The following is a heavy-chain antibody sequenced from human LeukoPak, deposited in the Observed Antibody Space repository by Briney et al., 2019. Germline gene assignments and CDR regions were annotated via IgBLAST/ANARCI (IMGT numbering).Heavy chain of an antibody. CDR1: GYTFTSYG. J-gene: IGHJ4*02. CDR2: ISAYNGNT. V-gene: IGHV1-18*01. Sequence: ASVKVSCKASGYTFTSYGISWVRQAPGQGLEWMGWISAYNGNTNYAQKLQGRVTMTTDTSTSTAYMELRSLRSDDTAVYYCARDGSFGVLWFGEYFDYWGQGTLVTVSS. CDR3: ARDGSFGVLWFGEYFDY. D-gene: IGHD3-10*01.